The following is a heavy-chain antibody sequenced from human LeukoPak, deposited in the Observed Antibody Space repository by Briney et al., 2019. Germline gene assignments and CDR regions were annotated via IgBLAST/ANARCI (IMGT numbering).Heavy chain of an antibody. CDR2: INPNSGGT. CDR1: GYTFTGYY. V-gene: IGHV1-2*02. Sequence: ASVKVSCKASGYTFTGYYMHWVRQAPGQGLEWMGWINPNSGGTNYAQKFQGRVTMTRDTSISTAYMELSSLRSDDTAMYYCARDRGSSSSRGYYYYMDVWGKGTTVTVSS. J-gene: IGHJ6*03. CDR3: ARDRGSSSSRGYYYYMDV. D-gene: IGHD6-6*01.